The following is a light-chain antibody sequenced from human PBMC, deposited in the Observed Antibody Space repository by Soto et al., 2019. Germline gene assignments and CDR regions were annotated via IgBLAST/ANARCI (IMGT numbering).Light chain of an antibody. CDR2: GAS. Sequence: EIVLTQSPGTLSLSPGERATLSCRASQTVSTNYLAWYQQKPGQAPRLLIYGASKRATGIPDRFSGSGSGTDFTLTISRLEPEDFAVYYCQQRDSWPITFGQGTRLEIK. J-gene: IGKJ5*01. CDR1: QTVSTNY. CDR3: QQRDSWPIT. V-gene: IGKV3D-20*02.